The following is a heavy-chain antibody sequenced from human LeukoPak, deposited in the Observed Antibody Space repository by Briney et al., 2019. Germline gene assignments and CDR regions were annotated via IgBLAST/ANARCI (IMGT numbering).Heavy chain of an antibody. V-gene: IGHV4-59*08. Sequence: SETLSLTCTVSGGSISSYYWSWIRQPPGKGLEWIGYIYYSGSTNYNPSLKSRVTISVDTSKNQFSLKLSSVTAADTAVYYCARTGANYDFWSGYPHLFDYWGQGTLVTVSS. CDR3: ARTGANYDFWSGYPHLFDY. CDR1: GGSISSYY. CDR2: IYYSGST. D-gene: IGHD3-3*01. J-gene: IGHJ4*02.